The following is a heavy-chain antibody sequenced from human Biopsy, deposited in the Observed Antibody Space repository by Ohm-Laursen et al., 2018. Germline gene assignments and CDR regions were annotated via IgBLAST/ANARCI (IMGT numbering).Heavy chain of an antibody. J-gene: IGHJ6*02. V-gene: IGHV3-48*04. CDR1: GFSFTSYT. Sequence: SLRLSCAAAGFSFTSYTMNWVRQVPGKGPEWVSFITNTGRTVYADSVKGRFTISRDNADNSLHLQMKSLRAEDTAVYYCARELGNGMDVWGQGTPVTVSS. CDR2: ITNTGRTV. CDR3: ARELGNGMDV.